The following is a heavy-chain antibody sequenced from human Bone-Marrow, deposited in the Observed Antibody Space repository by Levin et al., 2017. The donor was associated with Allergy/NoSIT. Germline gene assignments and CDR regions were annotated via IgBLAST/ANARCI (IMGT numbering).Heavy chain of an antibody. V-gene: IGHV1-46*01. J-gene: IGHJ4*02. CDR2: INPAGGNT. Sequence: AASVKVSCKASGYTFTTYFIHWVRQAPGQGLEWMGIINPAGGNTNYAQKFQGRVSMTRDTSTSTVYMELSSLRSEDTAVYYCARIVFNDSSGHYYSGGFFDSWGQGTLVTVSS. CDR3: ARIVFNDSSGHYYSGGFFDS. CDR1: GYTFTTYF. D-gene: IGHD3-22*01.